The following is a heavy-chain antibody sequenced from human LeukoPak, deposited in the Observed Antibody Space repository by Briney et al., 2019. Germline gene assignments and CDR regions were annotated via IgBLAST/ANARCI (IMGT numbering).Heavy chain of an antibody. Sequence: GGSLRLSCAASGFTFTTYWTGWVRLAPGKGLEWVSGINGLGGGTAYADSVKGRFTISRDNDKNSLYLQMNSLRVEDTALYFCAKWNRQPLVKGWFDSWGQGTLVTVS. CDR3: AKWNRQPLVKGWFDS. D-gene: IGHD6-13*01. V-gene: IGHV3-9*01. J-gene: IGHJ5*01. CDR2: INGLGGGT. CDR1: GFTFTTYW.